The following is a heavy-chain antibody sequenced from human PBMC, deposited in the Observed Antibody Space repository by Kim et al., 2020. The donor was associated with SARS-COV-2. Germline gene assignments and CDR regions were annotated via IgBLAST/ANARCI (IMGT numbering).Heavy chain of an antibody. J-gene: IGHJ5*02. CDR3: ARYRRGSWFLKYNWFDP. D-gene: IGHD6-13*01. CDR1: GGSISSSSYY. CDR2: IYYSGST. V-gene: IGHV4-39*01. Sequence: SETLSLTCTVSGGSISSSSYYWGWIRQPPGKGLEWIGSIYYSGSTYYNPSLKSRVTISVDTSKNQFSLKLSSVTAADTAVYYCARYRRGSWFLKYNWFDPWGQGTLVTVSS.